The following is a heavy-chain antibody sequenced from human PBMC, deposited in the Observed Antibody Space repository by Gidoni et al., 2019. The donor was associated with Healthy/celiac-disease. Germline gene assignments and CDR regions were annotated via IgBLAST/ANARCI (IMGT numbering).Heavy chain of an antibody. CDR2: INPSGGST. V-gene: IGHV1-46*01. D-gene: IGHD3-16*01. Sequence: QVQLVQSGAEVKKPGASVKVSCKASGYTVTSYYRHWVRQAPGQGLEWMGIINPSGGSTSYAQKFQGRVTMTRDTSTSTVYMELSSLRSEDTAVYYCARAGGGVEYFDYWGQGTLVTVSS. CDR1: GYTVTSYY. J-gene: IGHJ4*02. CDR3: ARAGGGVEYFDY.